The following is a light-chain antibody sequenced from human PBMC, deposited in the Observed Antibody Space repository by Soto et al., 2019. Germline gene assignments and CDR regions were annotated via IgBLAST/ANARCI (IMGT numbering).Light chain of an antibody. CDR1: QTISSW. V-gene: IGKV1-5*03. J-gene: IGKJ1*01. Sequence: DIQMTQSPSTLSGSVGDRVTITCRASQTISSWLAWYQQKPGKAPKLPIYKASTLKSGVPSRFSGSGSGTEFTLNISSLQPDDFETYYCQHYNSYSEAFGQGTKVDIK. CDR2: KAS. CDR3: QHYNSYSEA.